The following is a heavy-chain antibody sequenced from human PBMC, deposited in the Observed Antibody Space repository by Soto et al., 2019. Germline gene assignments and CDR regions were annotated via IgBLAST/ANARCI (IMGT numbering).Heavy chain of an antibody. CDR2: ISAYNGKT. D-gene: IGHD3-3*01. J-gene: IGHJ4*02. CDR1: AYTFTSYA. V-gene: IGHV1-18*01. CDR3: ARLMDDFWSGPQFDY. Sequence: ASVKVSCKASAYTFTSYAITWVRQAPGQGLEWMGWISAYNGKTNYAQKLQGRVTMTTDTSTSTAYLQWSSLKASDTAMYYCARLMDDFWSGPQFDYWGQGTLVTVSS.